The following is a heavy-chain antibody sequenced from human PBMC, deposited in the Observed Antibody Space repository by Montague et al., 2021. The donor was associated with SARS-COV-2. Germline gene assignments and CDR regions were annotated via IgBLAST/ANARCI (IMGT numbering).Heavy chain of an antibody. Sequence: SETLSLTCSVSSGSIISSGYYWVWIRQPPGQELECIGNIYYSGTTXYYPSLQSRVTISVDTSKIHLSLRLSSVTAADTAVYSCARVMIRGVTTPFDYGGQGSQVTVSS. D-gene: IGHD3-10*01. V-gene: IGHV4-39*02. CDR3: ARVMIRGVTTPFDY. CDR1: SGSIISSGYY. CDR2: IYYSGTT. J-gene: IGHJ4*02.